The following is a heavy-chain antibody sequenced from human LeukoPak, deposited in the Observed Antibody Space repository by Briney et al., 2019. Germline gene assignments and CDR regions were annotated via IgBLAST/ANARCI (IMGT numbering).Heavy chain of an antibody. CDR1: GFTFSSYA. CDR2: SGSGGST. CDR3: ARLNSSALDY. J-gene: IGHJ4*02. Sequence: GGSLRLSCAASGFTFSSYAMSWVRQTPGKGLEWVSASGSGGSTYYADSVKGRFTISRDNSKNTLYLQMNSLRAEDTAVYYCARLNSSALDYWGQGTLVTVSS. D-gene: IGHD6-19*01. V-gene: IGHV3-23*01.